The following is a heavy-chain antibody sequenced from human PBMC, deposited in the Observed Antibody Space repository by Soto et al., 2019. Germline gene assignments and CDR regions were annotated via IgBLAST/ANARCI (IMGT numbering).Heavy chain of an antibody. Sequence: LSLTCTVSGGSITSHYWSWIRQPAGKGLEWIGRIYTSESTTYNPSLKSRVTMSVDTSKNQFSLKLSSVTVADTAVYWCARDKVASSGRVRWFNHWGQGTLVTVCS. J-gene: IGHJ5*01. D-gene: IGHD2-15*01. CDR3: ARDKVASSGRVRWFNH. CDR1: GGSITSHY. CDR2: IYTSEST. V-gene: IGHV4-4*07.